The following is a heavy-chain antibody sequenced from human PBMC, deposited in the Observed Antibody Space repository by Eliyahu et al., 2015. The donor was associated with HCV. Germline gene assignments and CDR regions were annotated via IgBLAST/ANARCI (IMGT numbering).Heavy chain of an antibody. CDR3: ASDRGGGYYFDN. CDR2: VTFDGGDK. Sequence: QVHLVESGGGVVQPGRSLXLSCTVSGFSISTHAMHWVRQRPGKGLEWVSIVTFDGGDKYYSDSVKGRFTISRDDSDNTLYLQMNNLRPEDTAVYHCASDRGGGYYFDNWGQGTLVTVSS. V-gene: IGHV3-30*04. CDR1: GFSISTHA. D-gene: IGHD3-3*01. J-gene: IGHJ4*02.